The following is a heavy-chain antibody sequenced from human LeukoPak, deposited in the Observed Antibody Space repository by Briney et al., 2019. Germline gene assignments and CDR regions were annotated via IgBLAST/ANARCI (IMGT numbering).Heavy chain of an antibody. CDR2: IYHSGST. V-gene: IGHV4-4*02. Sequence: SETLSLTCAVSGGSISSSNWWSWVRQPPVKGLEWIGEIYHSGSTNYNPSLKSRVTISVDKSKNQFSLKLSSVTAADTAVYYCASSLGITMIVARSGYFQHWGQGTLVTVSS. CDR1: GGSISSSNW. D-gene: IGHD3-22*01. J-gene: IGHJ1*01. CDR3: ASSLGITMIVARSGYFQH.